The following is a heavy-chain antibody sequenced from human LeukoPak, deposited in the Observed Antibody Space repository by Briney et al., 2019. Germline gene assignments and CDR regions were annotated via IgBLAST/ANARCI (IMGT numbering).Heavy chain of an antibody. CDR3: ARDLGVVVAADYFDY. CDR2: ISAYNGNT. CDR1: GYTFTSYG. J-gene: IGHJ4*02. V-gene: IGHV1-18*04. D-gene: IGHD2-15*01. Sequence: ASVKVSCKASGYTFTSYGISWVRQAPGQGLEWMGWISAYNGNTNYAQKLQGRVTMTTDTSTSTAYMGLRSLRSDDTAVYYCARDLGVVVAADYFDYRGQGNPVTVSS.